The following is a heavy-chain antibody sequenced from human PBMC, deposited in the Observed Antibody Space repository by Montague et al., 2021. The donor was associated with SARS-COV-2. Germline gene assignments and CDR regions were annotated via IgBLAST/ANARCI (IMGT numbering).Heavy chain of an antibody. J-gene: IGHJ3*02. CDR3: ASPTYYYDSSGSDASDI. CDR1: GGSISPYY. D-gene: IGHD3-22*01. CDR2: TSYSGST. V-gene: IGHV4-59*01. Sequence: SETLSLTCTVFGGSISPYYWSWIRQSPGKGLECIGYTSYSGSTDYNPSLKSRVTISIDTSKNQFSLKLSSVTAADTAVYYCASPTYYYDSSGSDASDIWGQGTMVTVSS.